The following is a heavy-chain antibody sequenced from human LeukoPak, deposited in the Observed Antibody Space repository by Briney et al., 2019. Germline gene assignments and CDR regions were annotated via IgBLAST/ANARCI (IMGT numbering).Heavy chain of an antibody. D-gene: IGHD2-2*01. Sequence: GGSLRLSCAASGFTFSSYSMNWVRQAPGKGLEWVSSISSSSSYIYYADSVKGRFTISRDNAKNSLYLQMNSLRAEDTAVYYCARVGPAATSEDWFDPWGQGTLVTVSS. CDR3: ARVGPAATSEDWFDP. CDR1: GFTFSSYS. V-gene: IGHV3-21*01. J-gene: IGHJ5*02. CDR2: ISSSSSYI.